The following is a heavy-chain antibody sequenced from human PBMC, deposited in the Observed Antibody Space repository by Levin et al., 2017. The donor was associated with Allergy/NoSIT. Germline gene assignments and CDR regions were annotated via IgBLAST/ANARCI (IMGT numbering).Heavy chain of an antibody. J-gene: IGHJ4*02. CDR3: ARDQRGGPRDY. CDR1: GFTFSDYA. CDR2: INTSSSTM. V-gene: IGHV3-48*04. D-gene: IGHD6-25*01. Sequence: GGSLRLSCATSGFTFSDYAMNWVRQAPGRGLEWVSYINTSSSTMYYTDSVKGRFTISRDNAKNSLYLQMNSLRAEDTAVYYCARDQRGGPRDYWGQGTLVTVSS.